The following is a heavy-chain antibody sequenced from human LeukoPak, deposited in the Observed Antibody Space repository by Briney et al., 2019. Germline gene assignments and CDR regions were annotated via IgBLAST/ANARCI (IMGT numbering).Heavy chain of an antibody. CDR1: GFIFSDYH. CDR3: AGGRDIAVAGPGGYFDY. CDR2: ISPGGGMT. Sequence: PGGSLRLSCAASGFIFSDYHMSWIRQAPGKGLEWLSYISPGGGMTYFADSVKGRFTISRDNARNSLSLQMNSLTAEDTAVYYCAGGRDIAVAGPGGYFDYWGQGTLVTASS. D-gene: IGHD6-19*01. V-gene: IGHV3-11*01. J-gene: IGHJ4*02.